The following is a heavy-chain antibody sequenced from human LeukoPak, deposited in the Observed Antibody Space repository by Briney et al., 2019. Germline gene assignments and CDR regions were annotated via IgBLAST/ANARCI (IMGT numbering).Heavy chain of an antibody. CDR1: GGSISRSSYY. Sequence: SETLSLTCTVSGGSISRSSYYWGWIRQTPGKGPEWIGSIYYSGSTYYNPSLKSRVTISVDTSKNQFSLKLSSVTAADTAVYYCARLEAYWGQGTLVTVSS. D-gene: IGHD3-3*01. V-gene: IGHV4-39*01. J-gene: IGHJ4*02. CDR2: IYYSGST. CDR3: ARLEAY.